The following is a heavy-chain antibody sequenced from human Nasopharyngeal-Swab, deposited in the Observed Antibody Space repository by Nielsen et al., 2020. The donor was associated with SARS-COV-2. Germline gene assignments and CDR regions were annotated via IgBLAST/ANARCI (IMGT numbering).Heavy chain of an antibody. CDR1: GGSISSSSYY. J-gene: IGHJ4*02. D-gene: IGHD3-9*01. CDR2: IYYSGST. V-gene: IGHV4-39*01. CDR3: ARQLVLRYFDWLFPYYFDY. Sequence: GSLRLSCTVSGGSISSSSYYWGWIRQPPGKGLEGIGSIYYSGSTYYNPSLKSRVTISVATSKNQFSLKLSYVTAADTAVYYCARQLVLRYFDWLFPYYFDYWGQGTLVTVSS.